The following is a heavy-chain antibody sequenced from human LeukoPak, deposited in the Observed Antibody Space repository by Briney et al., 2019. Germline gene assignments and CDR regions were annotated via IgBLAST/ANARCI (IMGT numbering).Heavy chain of an antibody. Sequence: GGSLRLSCAASGFTFSSYGMSWVRQAPGKGLEWVSGVSGSGGTTYYADSVKGRFTISRDNSKNTLYLQMNSLRAEDTAVYYCAKDIQSSGWYYFDYWGQGTLVTVSS. V-gene: IGHV3-23*01. CDR2: VSGSGGTT. CDR1: GFTFSSYG. J-gene: IGHJ4*02. CDR3: AKDIQSSGWYYFDY. D-gene: IGHD6-19*01.